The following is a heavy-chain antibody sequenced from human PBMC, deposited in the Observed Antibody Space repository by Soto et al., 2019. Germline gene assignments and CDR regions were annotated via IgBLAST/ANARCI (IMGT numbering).Heavy chain of an antibody. CDR2: ISYDGSNQ. CDR3: ARKGGEDYYDSSGLNWFDP. CDR1: GFTFNIYG. D-gene: IGHD3-22*01. Sequence: SGGSLRLSCAASGFTFNIYGMHWVRQAPDKXLEWVALISYDGSNQYYADSVKGRFTISRDNSKNTLFLQMNSLRADDTAVYYCARKGGEDYYDSSGLNWFDPWGQGTLVTVSS. V-gene: IGHV3-30*03. J-gene: IGHJ5*02.